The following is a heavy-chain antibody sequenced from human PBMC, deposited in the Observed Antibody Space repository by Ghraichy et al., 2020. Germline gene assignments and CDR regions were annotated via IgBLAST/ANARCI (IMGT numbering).Heavy chain of an antibody. CDR2: INPGNGKT. CDR3: ARAVGSCSGGSCYSRGPFAY. CDR1: GYTFTTYA. D-gene: IGHD2-15*01. Sequence: ASVKVSCKASGYTFTTYAMHWVRQAPGQRLEWMGWINPGNGKTEYSQKFQGRVTITRDTSASTAYMELSSLRSEDTAVYYCARAVGSCSGGSCYSRGPFAYWSRGPLVTVSP. V-gene: IGHV1-3*01. J-gene: IGHJ4*02.